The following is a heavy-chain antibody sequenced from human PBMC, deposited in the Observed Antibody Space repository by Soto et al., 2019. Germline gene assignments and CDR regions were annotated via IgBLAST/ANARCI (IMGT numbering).Heavy chain of an antibody. V-gene: IGHV4-34*01. CDR2: INHSGST. CDR3: ARAKTPRSGGSRYNWFAP. CDR1: GGSFSGYY. J-gene: IGHJ5*02. D-gene: IGHD2-15*01. Sequence: QVQLQQWGAGLLKPSETLSLTCAVYGGSFSGYYWSWIRQPPGKGLEWIGEINHSGSTNYNPSLKSRVTITLDTSKNQFSLKLGSVTAAAPAVYYCARAKTPRSGGSRYNWFAPWGRGTLVTVSS.